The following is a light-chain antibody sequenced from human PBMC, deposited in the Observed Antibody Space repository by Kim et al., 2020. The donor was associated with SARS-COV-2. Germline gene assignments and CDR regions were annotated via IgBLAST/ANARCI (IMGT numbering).Light chain of an antibody. CDR1: RSISSD. CDR3: LQRHDWPLT. J-gene: IGKJ4*01. V-gene: IGKV3-11*01. Sequence: LSPGERATLSCRASRSISSDLAWYQQIPGQAPRLLIWDASNRATGTPARFSGSGSGTDFTLTITSLEREDFAVYYCLQRHDWPLTFGGGTKVDIK. CDR2: DAS.